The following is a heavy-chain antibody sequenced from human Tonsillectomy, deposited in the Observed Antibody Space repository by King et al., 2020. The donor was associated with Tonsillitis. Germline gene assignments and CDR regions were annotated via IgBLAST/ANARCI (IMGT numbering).Heavy chain of an antibody. CDR1: GGTFSTYA. CDR3: ARRLPNYGDPESYYYYMDV. V-gene: IGHV1-69*01. D-gene: IGHD4-17*01. Sequence: QLVQSGAEVKKPGSSVKVSCKASGGTFSTYAISWVRQAPGQGLEWMGGIIPMFGSANYAQKFQGRVTITADEFTSTAYMELSSLRSADTAVYYCARRLPNYGDPESYYYYMDVWGKGTTVTVSS. CDR2: IIPMFGSA. J-gene: IGHJ6*03.